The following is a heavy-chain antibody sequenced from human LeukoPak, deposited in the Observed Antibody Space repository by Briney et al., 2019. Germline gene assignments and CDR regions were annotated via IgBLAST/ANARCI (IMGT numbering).Heavy chain of an antibody. V-gene: IGHV5-51*01. CDR1: GYSFTTFW. CDR2: IYPGDSDT. Sequence: GESLKISCKGSGYSFTTFWIGWVRQMPGKGLEWMGIIYPGDSDTRYGPSFQGQVTISVDRSISTAYLKWSSLKASDTAMYYCARVIHLGELSLYDYWGQGTLVTVSS. J-gene: IGHJ4*02. CDR3: ARVIHLGELSLYDY. D-gene: IGHD3-16*02.